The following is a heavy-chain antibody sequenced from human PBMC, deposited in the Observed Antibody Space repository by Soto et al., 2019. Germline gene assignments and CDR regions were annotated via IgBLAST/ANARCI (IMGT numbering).Heavy chain of an antibody. J-gene: IGHJ4*02. CDR2: INHSGST. CDR1: GGSFSGYY. Sequence: SETLSLTCAVYGGSFSGYYWSCIRQPPGKGLEWIGEINHSGSTNYNPSLKSRDTRSVGTSKNQFSLKLSSVTAADTAVYYCARALRFLEGSSYFEYWGQGTLVTVSS. D-gene: IGHD3-3*01. CDR3: ARALRFLEGSSYFEY. V-gene: IGHV4-34*01.